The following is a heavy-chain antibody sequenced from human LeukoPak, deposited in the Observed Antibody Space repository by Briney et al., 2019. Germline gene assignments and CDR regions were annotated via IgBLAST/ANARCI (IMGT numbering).Heavy chain of an antibody. CDR3: AREMGASSGAFDI. J-gene: IGHJ3*02. V-gene: IGHV3-33*01. D-gene: IGHD3-16*01. CDR1: GFTFSSYG. Sequence: GGSLRLSRAASGFTFSSYGMHWVRQAPGKGLEWVAVIWYDGSNKYYADSVKGRFTISRDNSKNTLYLQMNSLRAEDTAVYYCAREMGASSGAFDIWGQGTMVTVSS. CDR2: IWYDGSNK.